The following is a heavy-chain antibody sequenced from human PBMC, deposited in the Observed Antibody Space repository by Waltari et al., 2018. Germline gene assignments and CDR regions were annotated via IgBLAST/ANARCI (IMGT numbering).Heavy chain of an antibody. V-gene: IGHV1-69*08. CDR3: ARERGPGSSSLSPAHYYYMDV. J-gene: IGHJ6*03. CDR1: GGTFSSYA. D-gene: IGHD6-6*01. Sequence: QVQLVQSGAEVKKPGSSVKVSCKASGGTFSSYAISWVRQAPGQGLEWMGRIIPIFGTANYAQKFQGRVTITADKSTSTAYMELSSLRSEETAVYYCARERGPGSSSLSPAHYYYMDVWGKGTTVTVSS. CDR2: IIPIFGTA.